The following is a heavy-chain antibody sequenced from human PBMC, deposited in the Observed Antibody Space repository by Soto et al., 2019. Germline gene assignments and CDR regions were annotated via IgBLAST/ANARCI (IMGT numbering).Heavy chain of an antibody. J-gene: IGHJ6*02. V-gene: IGHV4-34*01. D-gene: IGHD3-22*01. CDR2: INHSGST. CDR1: GGSFSGYY. Sequence: SETLSLTCAVYGGSFSGYYWSWIRQPPGKGLEWIGEINHSGSTNYNPSLKSRVTISVDTSKNQFSLKLSSVTAADTAVYYCARENTSGYYYDVWYYYGMDVWGQGTTVTVSS. CDR3: ARENTSGYYYDVWYYYGMDV.